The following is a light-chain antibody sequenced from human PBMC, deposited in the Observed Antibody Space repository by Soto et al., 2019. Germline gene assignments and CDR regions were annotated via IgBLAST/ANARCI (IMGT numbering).Light chain of an antibody. CDR1: QRVSSSN. Sequence: IVLTQSPGTLSLTQGERATLSCRARQRVSSSNLAWYQQIPGQAPRLLIYGASSRATGIPDRFSGSGSGTDFTLTISRLQPEDFAVYYCQQYGSSRLTFGRGTKVDI. J-gene: IGKJ4*01. CDR2: GAS. CDR3: QQYGSSRLT. V-gene: IGKV3-20*01.